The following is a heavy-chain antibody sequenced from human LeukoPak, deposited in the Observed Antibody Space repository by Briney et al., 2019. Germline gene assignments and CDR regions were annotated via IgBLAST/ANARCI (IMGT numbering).Heavy chain of an antibody. CDR1: GGSIRSTNW. CDR2: IYHTGTT. Sequence: SGTLSLTCAVSGGSIRSTNWWTWVRQPPGRGLEGIGEIYHTGTTNYNPPLKSRVTISVDKSKNQFSLKVNSVTAADTAVYYCARESAEGSIRGLFDYWGQGTLVTVSS. D-gene: IGHD3-10*01. J-gene: IGHJ4*02. V-gene: IGHV4-4*02. CDR3: ARESAEGSIRGLFDY.